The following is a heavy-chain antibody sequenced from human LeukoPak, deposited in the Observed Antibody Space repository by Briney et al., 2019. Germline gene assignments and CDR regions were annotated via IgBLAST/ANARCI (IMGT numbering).Heavy chain of an antibody. CDR1: GFTFSSYA. V-gene: IGHV3-23*01. CDR3: AKADSARGVTLKTTIDY. D-gene: IGHD1-14*01. CDR2: ISGSGGST. Sequence: PGRSLRLSCAASGFTFSSYAMSWVRQARGKGLEWVSVISGSGGSTYYADSVKGRFTISRDNSKNTLYLQMNSLRGEDTAVYYCAKADSARGVTLKTTIDYWGQGTLVTVSS. J-gene: IGHJ4*02.